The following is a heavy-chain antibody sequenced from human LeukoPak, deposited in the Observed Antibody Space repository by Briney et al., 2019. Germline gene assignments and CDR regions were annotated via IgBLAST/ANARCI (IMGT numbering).Heavy chain of an antibody. CDR2: IIPIFGTA. J-gene: IGHJ3*02. V-gene: IGHV1-69*05. D-gene: IGHD6-13*01. CDR3: AIEQQQLSGAFDI. CDR1: GGTFSSYA. Sequence: SVKVSCKASGGTFSSYAISWVRQAPGQGLEWMGGIIPIFGTANYAQKFQGRVTITTDESTSTAYMELSSLRSEDTAVYYCAIEQQQLSGAFDIWGQGTMVTVSS.